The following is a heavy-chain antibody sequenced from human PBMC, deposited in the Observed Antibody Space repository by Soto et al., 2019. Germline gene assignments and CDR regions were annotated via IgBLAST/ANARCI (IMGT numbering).Heavy chain of an antibody. D-gene: IGHD5-18*01. CDR3: ARGISYGYVYYYMDV. J-gene: IGHJ6*03. V-gene: IGHV4-31*03. Sequence: SETLSLTCTVSGGSISSGGYYWSWIRQHPGKGLEWIGYIYYSGSTYYNPSLKSRVTISVDTSKNQFSLKLSSVTAADTAVYYCARGISYGYVYYYMDVWGKGTTVTVSS. CDR2: IYYSGST. CDR1: GGSISSGGYY.